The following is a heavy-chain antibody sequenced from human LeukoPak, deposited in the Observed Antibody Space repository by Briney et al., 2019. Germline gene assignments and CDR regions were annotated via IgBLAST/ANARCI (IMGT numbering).Heavy chain of an antibody. J-gene: IGHJ4*02. CDR1: GFTFSSYA. CDR3: AKAPSDYDFWSGSYFDY. D-gene: IGHD3-3*01. V-gene: IGHV3-23*01. CDR2: ISGSGGST. Sequence: GGSLRLSCAASGFTFSSYAMSWVRQAPGKGLEWVSAISGSGGSTYYADSVKGRFTISRDSSKNTLYLQMNSLRAEDTAVYYCAKAPSDYDFWSGSYFDYWGQGTLVTVSS.